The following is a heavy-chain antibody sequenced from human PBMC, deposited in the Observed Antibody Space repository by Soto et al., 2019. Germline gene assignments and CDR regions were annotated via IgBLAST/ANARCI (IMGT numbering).Heavy chain of an antibody. CDR3: AKDRNYPRDQFHY. D-gene: IGHD1-7*01. CDR2: ISANGQGI. Sequence: GGSLRLSCAASGSTFSTYALSWVRQAPGKGLEWVSAISANGQGIYYADSVRGRFTISRDNSKNTIFLHMDSLRAEDTAVYYCAKDRNYPRDQFHYWGQGTLVTVSS. J-gene: IGHJ4*02. CDR1: GSTFSTYA. V-gene: IGHV3-23*01.